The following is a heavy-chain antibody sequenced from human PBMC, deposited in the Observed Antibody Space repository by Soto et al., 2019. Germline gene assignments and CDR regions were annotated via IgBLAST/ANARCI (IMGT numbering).Heavy chain of an antibody. CDR3: ARLSGCRNGGCYKFDY. CDR2: VYPGDSDT. J-gene: IGHJ4*02. D-gene: IGHD2-8*01. V-gene: IGHV5-51*01. CDR1: GYRFTSYC. Sequence: EPLKISWQGSGYRFTSYCIAWVRQMPGKVRGWMGTVYPGDSDTRYSPSFQGQVTISADKSISTAYLQWSSLKASDTAMYYCARLSGCRNGGCYKFDYWGQGTLVTVSS.